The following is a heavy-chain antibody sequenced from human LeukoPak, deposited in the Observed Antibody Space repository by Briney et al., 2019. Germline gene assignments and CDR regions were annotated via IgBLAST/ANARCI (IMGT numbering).Heavy chain of an antibody. J-gene: IGHJ5*02. CDR3: ARRGYSYGSGWFDP. CDR2: IYYSGST. V-gene: IGHV4-59*08. Sequence: SETLSLTCTVSGGSISSYYWSWIRQPPGKGLEWIGYIYYSGSTNYNPSLKSRVTISVDTSKNQFSLKLSSVTAADTAVYYCARRGYSYGSGWFDPWGQGTLVTVSS. D-gene: IGHD5-18*01. CDR1: GGSISSYY.